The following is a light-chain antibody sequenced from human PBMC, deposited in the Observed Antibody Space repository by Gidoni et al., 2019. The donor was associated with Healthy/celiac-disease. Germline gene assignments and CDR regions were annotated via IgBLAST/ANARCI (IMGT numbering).Light chain of an antibody. CDR2: RNN. CDR1: SSNIGSNY. Sequence: SVLTQPPSASGTPGQRVTISCSGSSSNIGSNYVYWYQQLPGTAPKLLIYRNNQRPSGVPDRFSGSKSGNAASLARSGLRSEDEDDYYCAAWDDSLSGNVVFGGGTKLTVL. J-gene: IGLJ2*01. V-gene: IGLV1-47*01. CDR3: AAWDDSLSGNVV.